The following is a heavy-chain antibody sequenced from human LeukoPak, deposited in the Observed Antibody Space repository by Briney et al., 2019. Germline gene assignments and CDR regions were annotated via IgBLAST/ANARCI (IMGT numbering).Heavy chain of an antibody. J-gene: IGHJ5*02. D-gene: IGHD3-10*01. CDR1: GFTFSSYS. V-gene: IGHV3-21*01. Sequence: PGGSLRLSCAASGFTFSSYSMNWVRQAPGKGLEWVSSISSSSSYIYYADSVKGRFTISRDNAKNSLYLQMNSLRAEDTAVYYCARHWWLLLWFGELSGGGWFDPWGQGTLVTVSS. CDR2: ISSSSSYI. CDR3: ARHWWLLLWFGELSGGGWFDP.